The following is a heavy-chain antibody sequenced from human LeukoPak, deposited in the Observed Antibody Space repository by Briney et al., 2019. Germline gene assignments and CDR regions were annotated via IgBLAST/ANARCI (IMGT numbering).Heavy chain of an antibody. V-gene: IGHV4-28*05. D-gene: IGHD2-21*02. Sequence: SETLSLTCSVSGYSISTSNYWAWIRQPSGRGLEWIGHIYYSGGIYYNPSLKSRVTMSVDTSRNQFSLKLSSVTAVDTAVYYCARKTTAGPTKAAFDIWGQGTMVAVST. J-gene: IGHJ3*02. CDR1: GYSISTSNY. CDR2: IYYSGGI. CDR3: ARKTTAGPTKAAFDI.